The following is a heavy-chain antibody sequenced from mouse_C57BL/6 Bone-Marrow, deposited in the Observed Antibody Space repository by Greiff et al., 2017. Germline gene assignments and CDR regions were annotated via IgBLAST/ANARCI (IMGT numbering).Heavy chain of an antibody. CDR2: IYPRSGNT. CDR3: ARGGYYAFSYYFDY. D-gene: IGHD1-1*01. J-gene: IGHJ2*01. V-gene: IGHV1-81*01. CDR1: GYTFTSYG. Sequence: QVQLQQSGAELARPGASVKLSCKASGYTFTSYGISWVKQRTGQGLELIGEIYPRSGNTYYNEKFTGKATLTAAKSSSTAYMELRSLTSEDSAVYFCARGGYYAFSYYFDYWGQGTTLTVSS.